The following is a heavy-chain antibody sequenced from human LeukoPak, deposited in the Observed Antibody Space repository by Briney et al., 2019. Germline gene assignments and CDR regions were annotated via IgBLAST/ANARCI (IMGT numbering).Heavy chain of an antibody. D-gene: IGHD3-22*01. CDR3: AGRSHYYDSSGYPILGYFDY. CDR2: IYYSGST. J-gene: IGHJ4*02. V-gene: IGHV4-31*03. CDR1: GGSISSGGYY. Sequence: PSETLSLTCTVSGGSISSGGYYWSWIRQHPGKGLEWIGYIYYSGSTYYNPSLKSRVTISVDTSKNQFSLKLSSVTAADTAVYYCAGRSHYYDSSGYPILGYFDYWGQGTLVTVSS.